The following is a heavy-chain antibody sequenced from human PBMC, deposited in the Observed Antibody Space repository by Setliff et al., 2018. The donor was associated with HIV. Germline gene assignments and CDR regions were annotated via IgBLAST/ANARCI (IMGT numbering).Heavy chain of an antibody. J-gene: IGHJ5*01. Sequence: GESLKISCAASGFTFSSYGMHWVRQAPGKGLEWVAVVWYDGGNTHYADSVKGRFTVSRDNSKNTLYLQMDSPRPDDTAVYYCAKSRMAYCSGGACAENWFDSWGQGTLVTVSS. CDR3: AKSRMAYCSGGACAENWFDS. CDR2: VWYDGGNT. V-gene: IGHV3-33*03. D-gene: IGHD2-15*01. CDR1: GFTFSSYG.